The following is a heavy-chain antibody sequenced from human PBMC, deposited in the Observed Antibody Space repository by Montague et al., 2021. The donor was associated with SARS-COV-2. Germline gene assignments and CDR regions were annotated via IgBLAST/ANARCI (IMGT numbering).Heavy chain of an antibody. CDR1: GFTFDDYA. V-gene: IGHV3-9*01. D-gene: IGHD6-19*01. Sequence: SLRLSCAASGFTFDDYAMHWVRQAPGKGLEWVSGISWNSGSIGYXDSVKGRFTISRDNAKNSLYLQMNSLRAEDTALYYCAKDMGGAVAVPPHYYYGMDVWGQGTTVTVSS. CDR3: AKDMGGAVAVPPHYYYGMDV. J-gene: IGHJ6*02. CDR2: ISWNSGSI.